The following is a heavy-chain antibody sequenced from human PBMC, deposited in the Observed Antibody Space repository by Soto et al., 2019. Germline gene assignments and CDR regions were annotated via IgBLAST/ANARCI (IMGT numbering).Heavy chain of an antibody. V-gene: IGHV3-23*01. Sequence: EVQLLESGGGLVQPGGSLRLSCVASGFTFSSYAMSWVRQAPGQGLEWVSTVSGSSGSTYYADSVKGRFTISRDNSKNTLYLQMNSLRAEDTAIYYCAKDIVVVPAAGDAFDIWGQGTMVTVSS. CDR1: GFTFSSYA. J-gene: IGHJ3*02. D-gene: IGHD2-2*01. CDR2: VSGSSGST. CDR3: AKDIVVVPAAGDAFDI.